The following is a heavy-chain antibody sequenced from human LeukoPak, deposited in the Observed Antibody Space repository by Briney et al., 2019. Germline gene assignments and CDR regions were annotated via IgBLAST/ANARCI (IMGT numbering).Heavy chain of an antibody. V-gene: IGHV3-33*01. CDR3: ARDPGECSGGSCYEIHFDY. J-gene: IGHJ4*02. CDR1: GVTFSSYG. CDR2: IWYDGSNK. Sequence: GRSLRLSCAASGVTFSSYGMHWVRQAPGKGLEWVAVIWYDGSNKYYADSVKGRFTISRDNSKNTLYLQMNSLRAEDTAVYYCARDPGECSGGSCYEIHFDYWGQGTLVTVSS. D-gene: IGHD2-15*01.